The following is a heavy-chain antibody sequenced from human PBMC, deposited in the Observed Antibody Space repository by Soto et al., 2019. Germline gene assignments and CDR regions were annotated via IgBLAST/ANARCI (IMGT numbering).Heavy chain of an antibody. J-gene: IGHJ4*01. Sequence: EVQLVESGGGLVQPGGSLRLSCAASGFTFSSYAMHWVRQAPGKGLEYVSAISSNGGSTYYANSVKGRFTISRDNSKNTLYLQMGSLRAEDMAVYYCARGPGYYFDYWGQEPWSPSPQ. CDR3: ARGPGYYFDY. CDR1: GFTFSSYA. V-gene: IGHV3-64*01. CDR2: ISSNGGST.